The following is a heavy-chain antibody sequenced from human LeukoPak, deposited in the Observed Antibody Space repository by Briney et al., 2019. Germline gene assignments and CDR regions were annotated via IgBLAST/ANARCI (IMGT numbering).Heavy chain of an antibody. V-gene: IGHV1-2*02. Sequence: ASVKVSCKASGYTFTGSGWYLYWLRQAPGQGLECVGWIHPNNGATLYAQKFQGRVAMTTDTSISTAYLELSRLRPDDTAMYYCARDGPAQMVDFDYWGQGTLVTVSS. CDR1: GYTFTGSGWY. CDR3: ARDGPAQMVDFDY. D-gene: IGHD3-10*01. J-gene: IGHJ4*02. CDR2: IHPNNGAT.